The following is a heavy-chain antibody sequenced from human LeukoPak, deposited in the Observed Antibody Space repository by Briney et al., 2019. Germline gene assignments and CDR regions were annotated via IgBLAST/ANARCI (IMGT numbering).Heavy chain of an antibody. J-gene: IGHJ5*02. V-gene: IGHV3-15*01. D-gene: IGHD3-16*01. CDR2: IKSKTDGGTT. Sequence: GGSLRLSYAASGLTFSNAWMSWVRQAPGKGLEWVGRIKSKTDGGTTDYAAPVKGRFTISRDDPKNTLYLQMNSLKTEDTAVYYCTTASYGGGLNWFDPWGQGTLVTVSS. CDR3: TTASYGGGLNWFDP. CDR1: GLTFSNAW.